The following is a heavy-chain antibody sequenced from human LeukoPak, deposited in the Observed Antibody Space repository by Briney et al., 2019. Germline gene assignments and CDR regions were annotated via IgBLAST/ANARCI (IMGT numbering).Heavy chain of an antibody. Sequence: ASVKVSCKASGYTFTRYDINWVRQAPGQGLEWMGWISAYNGNTNYAQKLQGRVTMTTDTSTSTAYMELRSLRSDDTAVYYCARRLGPPLGMDVWGQGTTVTVSS. D-gene: IGHD3-9*01. J-gene: IGHJ6*02. CDR3: ARRLGPPLGMDV. CDR1: GYTFTRYD. V-gene: IGHV1-18*01. CDR2: ISAYNGNT.